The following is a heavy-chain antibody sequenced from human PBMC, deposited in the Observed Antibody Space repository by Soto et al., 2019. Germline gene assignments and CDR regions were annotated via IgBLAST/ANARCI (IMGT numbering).Heavy chain of an antibody. CDR1: GGSISSGGHY. J-gene: IGHJ5*02. CDR3: AREWGTTIYANWFDP. D-gene: IGHD3-3*01. V-gene: IGHV4-31*03. CDR2: IYNSGST. Sequence: QVQLQESGPGLVKPSQTLSLTCTVSGGSISSGGHYWSWIRQHPGGGLEWIGYIYNSGSTSYNPSLKSRVTMSVDTSKDQFSLRLTSVTAGDTAVYYCAREWGTTIYANWFDPWGQGTLVTVS.